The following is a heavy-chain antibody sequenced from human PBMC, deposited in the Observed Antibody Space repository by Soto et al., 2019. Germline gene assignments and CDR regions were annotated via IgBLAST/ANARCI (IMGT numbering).Heavy chain of an antibody. CDR2: IKQDGSEK. CDR3: ARDPNIVSVPAALRSYYYYGMDV. J-gene: IGHJ6*02. CDR1: GFTFSSYW. D-gene: IGHD2-2*01. V-gene: IGHV3-7*01. Sequence: GSLRLSCAASGFTFSSYWMSWVRQAPGKGLEWVANIKQDGSEKYYVDSVKGRFTISRDNAKNSLYLQMNSLRAEDTAVYYCARDPNIVSVPAALRSYYYYGMDVWGQGT.